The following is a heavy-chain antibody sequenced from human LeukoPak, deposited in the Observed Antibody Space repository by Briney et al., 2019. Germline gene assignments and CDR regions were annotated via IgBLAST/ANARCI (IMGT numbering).Heavy chain of an antibody. CDR1: GGSFSTYY. Sequence: PSETLSLTCAVYGGSFSTYYWSWIRQPPGKGLEWIGEINHSGSTNYNPSLESRVTISVDTSKNQFSLKLSSVTAADTAVYYCARQLGYCSSTSCYADKVDYWGQGTLVTVSS. D-gene: IGHD2-2*01. J-gene: IGHJ4*02. CDR3: ARQLGYCSSTSCYADKVDY. CDR2: INHSGST. V-gene: IGHV4-34*01.